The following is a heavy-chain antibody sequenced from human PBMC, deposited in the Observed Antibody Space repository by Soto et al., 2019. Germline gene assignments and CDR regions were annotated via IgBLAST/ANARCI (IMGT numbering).Heavy chain of an antibody. D-gene: IGHD3-3*01. J-gene: IGHJ5*02. CDR3: AKGNFWSGFAYNWFDP. CDR1: GFTFSSYG. Sequence: GGSLRLSCAASGFTFSSYGMHWVRQASGKGLEWVAVISYDGSNKYYADSVKGRFTISRDNSRNTLYLQMNSLRAEDTAVYYCAKGNFWSGFAYNWFDPWGQGTLVTVSS. CDR2: ISYDGSNK. V-gene: IGHV3-30*18.